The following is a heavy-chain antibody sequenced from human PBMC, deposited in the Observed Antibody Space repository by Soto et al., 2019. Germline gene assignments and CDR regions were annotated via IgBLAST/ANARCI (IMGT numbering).Heavy chain of an antibody. D-gene: IGHD3-10*02. CDR1: GYTFTSYG. CDR2: ISAYNGNT. Sequence: ASVKVSCKASGYTFTSYGISWVRQAPGQGLEWMGWISAYNGNTNYAQKLQGRVTMTTDTSTSTAYMELRSLRSDDTAVYYCARGLGSGSYYYYYYMDVWGKGTTVTVSS. J-gene: IGHJ6*03. CDR3: ARGLGSGSYYYYYYMDV. V-gene: IGHV1-18*01.